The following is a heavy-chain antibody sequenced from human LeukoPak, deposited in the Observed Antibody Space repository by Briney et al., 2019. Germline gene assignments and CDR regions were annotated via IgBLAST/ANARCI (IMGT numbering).Heavy chain of an antibody. V-gene: IGHV3-23*01. Sequence: GGSLRLSCAASGFTFSSYAMSWVRQAPGKGLEWVSAISGSGGGTYYADSVKGRFTISRDNSKNTLYLQMNSLRAEDTAVYYCARDDSSGYYFSKYWGQGTLVTVSS. J-gene: IGHJ4*02. CDR3: ARDDSSGYYFSKY. CDR1: GFTFSSYA. CDR2: ISGSGGGT. D-gene: IGHD3-22*01.